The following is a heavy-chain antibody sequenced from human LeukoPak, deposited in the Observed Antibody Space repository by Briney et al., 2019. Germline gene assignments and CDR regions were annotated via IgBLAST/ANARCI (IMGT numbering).Heavy chain of an antibody. V-gene: IGHV1-46*01. CDR3: VRASYYYDSSVLMHY. CDR1: GYTFTSYY. Sequence: ASVKVSCKASGYTFTSYYMHWVRQAPGQGLEWMGIINPSGGSTSYAQKFQGRVTMTRDMSTSTVYMELSSLRSEDTAVYYCVRASYYYDSSVLMHYWGQGTLVTVSS. D-gene: IGHD3-22*01. J-gene: IGHJ4*02. CDR2: INPSGGST.